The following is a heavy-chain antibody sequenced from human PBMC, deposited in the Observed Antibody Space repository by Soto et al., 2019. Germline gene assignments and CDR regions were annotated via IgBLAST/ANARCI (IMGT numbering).Heavy chain of an antibody. CDR1: GYTFTSYG. D-gene: IGHD3-22*01. CDR3: ASTTYYYDSSGYYYDPYYYGMDV. V-gene: IGHV1-18*04. CDR2: ISAYNGNT. J-gene: IGHJ6*02. Sequence: QVQLVQSGAEVKKPGASVKVSCKASGYTFTSYGISWVRQAPGQGLEWMGWISAYNGNTNYAQKLQGRVTMTTDTSTSTAYMELRSLRSDDTAVYYCASTTYYYDSSGYYYDPYYYGMDVWGQGTTVTVSS.